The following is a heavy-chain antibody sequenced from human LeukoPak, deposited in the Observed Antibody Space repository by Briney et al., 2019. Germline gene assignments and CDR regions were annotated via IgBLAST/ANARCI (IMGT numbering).Heavy chain of an antibody. V-gene: IGHV4-39*07. J-gene: IGHJ6*03. CDR2: IYYSGAT. Sequence: SETLSLTCTVSSVSISTSDSYWGWIRQPPGKGLEWIGTIYYSGATYYNPSLKSRVTMSVDTSKNQFSLKLSSVTAADTAVYYCARDSSIAVRRYYYYYMDVWGKGTTVTVSS. D-gene: IGHD6-6*01. CDR3: ARDSSIAVRRYYYYYMDV. CDR1: SVSISTSDSY.